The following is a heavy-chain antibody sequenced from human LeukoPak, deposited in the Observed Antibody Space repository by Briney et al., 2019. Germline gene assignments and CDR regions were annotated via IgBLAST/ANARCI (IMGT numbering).Heavy chain of an antibody. CDR3: ARCVVAGTLHFDY. Sequence: ASVKVSCKASVGTFSSYAISWVRQAPGQGLEWMGGIIPIFGTANYAQKFQGRVTITADESTSTAYMELSSLRSEDTAVYYCARCVVAGTLHFDYWGQGTLVTVSS. D-gene: IGHD6-19*01. J-gene: IGHJ4*02. V-gene: IGHV1-69*13. CDR1: VGTFSSYA. CDR2: IIPIFGTA.